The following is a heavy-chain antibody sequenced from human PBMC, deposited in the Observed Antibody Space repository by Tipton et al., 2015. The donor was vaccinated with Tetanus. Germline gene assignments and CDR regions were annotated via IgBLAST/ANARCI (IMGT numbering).Heavy chain of an antibody. V-gene: IGHV3-49*04. J-gene: IGHJ6*02. CDR1: GFTFGDYA. Sequence: SLRLSCPASGFTFGDYAMSWVRQAPGKGLEWVGFIRSKAYGGTTEYAASVKGRFTISRDDSKSIAYLQMNSLKTEDTAVYYCTSQNNLYSSNYSDPYYYYGMDVWGQGTTVTVSS. D-gene: IGHD6-13*01. CDR2: IRSKAYGGTT. CDR3: TSQNNLYSSNYSDPYYYYGMDV.